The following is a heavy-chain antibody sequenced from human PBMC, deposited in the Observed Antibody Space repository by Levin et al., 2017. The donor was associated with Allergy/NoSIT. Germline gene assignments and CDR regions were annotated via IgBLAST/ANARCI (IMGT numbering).Heavy chain of an antibody. J-gene: IGHJ4*02. Sequence: ESLKISCTVSGGSISSSSYYWGWIRQPPGKGLEWIGSIYYSGSTYYNPSLKSRVTISVDTSKNQFSLKLSSVTAADTAVYYCARVVGGYYYYFDYWGQGTLVTVSS. V-gene: IGHV4-39*07. CDR3: ARVVGGYYYYFDY. CDR1: GGSISSSSYY. D-gene: IGHD3-22*01. CDR2: IYYSGST.